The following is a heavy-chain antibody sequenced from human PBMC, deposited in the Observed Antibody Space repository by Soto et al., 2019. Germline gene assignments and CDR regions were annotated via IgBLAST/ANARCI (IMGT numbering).Heavy chain of an antibody. CDR3: ARGGSGDIVVVAAIDY. CDR1: GGSISSGDYY. D-gene: IGHD2-15*01. J-gene: IGHJ4*02. CDR2: IFYSGST. V-gene: IGHV4-31*03. Sequence: QVQLQESGPGLVKPSQTLSLTCSVSGGSISSGDYYWSWVRQHPGKGLEWIGYIFYSGSTYYNPSLKSRVTISVDTSKSQFSLKLSSVTAADTAVYYCARGGSGDIVVVAAIDYWGQGTLVTVSS.